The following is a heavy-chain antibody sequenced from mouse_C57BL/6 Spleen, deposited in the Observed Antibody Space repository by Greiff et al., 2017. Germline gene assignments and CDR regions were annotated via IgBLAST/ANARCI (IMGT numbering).Heavy chain of an antibody. CDR1: GYAFSSSW. CDR3: ARSGTDYGAFAY. V-gene: IGHV1-82*01. Sequence: QVQLQQSGPELVKPGASVKISCKASGYAFSSSWMNWVKQRPGKGLEWIGRIYPGDGDTNYNGKFKGKATLTADKSSSTAYMQLSSLTSEDSAVYFCARSGTDYGAFAYWGQGTLVTVSA. J-gene: IGHJ3*01. CDR2: IYPGDGDT. D-gene: IGHD2-4*01.